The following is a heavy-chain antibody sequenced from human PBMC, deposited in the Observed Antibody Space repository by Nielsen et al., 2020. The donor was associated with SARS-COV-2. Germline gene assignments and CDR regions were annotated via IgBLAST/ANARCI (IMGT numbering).Heavy chain of an antibody. D-gene: IGHD3-16*01. CDR2: ISWNSGSI. CDR1: GFTFDDYA. CDR3: ANLGEGGDYYGMDV. Sequence: GGSLRLSCAASGFTFDDYAMHWVRQAPGKGLEWVSGISWNSGSIGYADSVKGRFTISRDNAKNSLYLQMNSLRAEDTALYYCANLGEGGDYYGMDVWGQGTTVTVSS. V-gene: IGHV3-9*01. J-gene: IGHJ6*02.